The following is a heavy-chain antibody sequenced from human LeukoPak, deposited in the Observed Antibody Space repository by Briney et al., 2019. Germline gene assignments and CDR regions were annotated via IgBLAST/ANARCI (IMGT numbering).Heavy chain of an antibody. CDR1: GYTFTSYY. D-gene: IGHD3-3*01. CDR2: INPSGGST. J-gene: IGHJ4*02. V-gene: IGHV1-46*01. Sequence: ASVKVSCKASGYTFTSYYMHWVRQAPGQGLEWMGIINPSGGSTSYAPKFQGRVTMTRDTSTSTVYMELSSLRSEDTAVYYCARTERDYDFWSGLGGYYFDYWGQGTLVTVSS. CDR3: ARTERDYDFWSGLGGYYFDY.